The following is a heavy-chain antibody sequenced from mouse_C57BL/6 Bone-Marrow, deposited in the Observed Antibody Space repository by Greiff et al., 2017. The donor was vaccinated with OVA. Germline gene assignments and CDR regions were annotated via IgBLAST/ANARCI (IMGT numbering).Heavy chain of an antibody. CDR3: ARSYYGNPFFAY. Sequence: VQLQQSGPELVKPGASVKISCKASGYAFSSSWMNWVKQRPGKGLEWIGRIYPGDGDTNYNGKFKGKATLTADKSSSTAYMQLSSLTSEDSAVYFCARSYYGNPFFAYWGQGTLVTVSA. CDR1: GYAFSSSW. V-gene: IGHV1-82*01. D-gene: IGHD2-10*01. J-gene: IGHJ3*01. CDR2: IYPGDGDT.